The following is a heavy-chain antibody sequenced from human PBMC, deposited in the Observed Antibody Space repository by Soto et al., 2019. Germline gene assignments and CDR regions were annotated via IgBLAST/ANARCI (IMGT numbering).Heavy chain of an antibody. V-gene: IGHV3-30*18. CDR1: GFTFSSYG. Sequence: GGSLRLSCAASGFTFSSYGMHWVRQAPGKGLERVAVISYDGSNKYYADSVKGRFTISRDNSKNTLYLQMNSLRAEDTAVYYCAKNRPSRGNYASSSPTWYYGMDVWGQGTTVTVSS. J-gene: IGHJ6*02. D-gene: IGHD4-4*01. CDR3: AKNRPSRGNYASSSPTWYYGMDV. CDR2: ISYDGSNK.